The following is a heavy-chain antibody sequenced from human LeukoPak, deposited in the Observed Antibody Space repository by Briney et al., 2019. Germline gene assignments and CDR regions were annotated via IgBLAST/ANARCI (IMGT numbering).Heavy chain of an antibody. Sequence: ASVKVSCKASGYTFTSYGISWVRQAPGPGLEWMGWISAYNGNTNYAQKLQGRVTMTTDTSTSTAYMELRSLRSDDTAVYYCARNPNNYDFWSGSPGGVDYWGQGTLVTVSS. CDR3: ARNPNNYDFWSGSPGGVDY. V-gene: IGHV1-18*01. CDR2: ISAYNGNT. CDR1: GYTFTSYG. J-gene: IGHJ4*02. D-gene: IGHD3-3*01.